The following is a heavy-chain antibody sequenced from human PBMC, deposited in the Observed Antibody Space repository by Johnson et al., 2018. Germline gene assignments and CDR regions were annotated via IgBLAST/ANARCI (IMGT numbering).Heavy chain of an antibody. CDR2: ISGGGGSS. J-gene: IGHJ6*02. V-gene: IGHV3-23*04. Sequence: VQLVQSGGGLEQPGGSLRLSCAASEFTFSSYAMSWVRQAPGKGLEWVATISGGGGSSYHAESVKGRFTVSRDNSDNMLYLQMNSLRVEETAVSYCAKVKGSGRATTRWYGSYYYAMDGWGQGTTVTVSS. CDR3: AKVKGSGRATTRWYGSYYYAMDG. CDR1: EFTFSSYA. D-gene: IGHD6-13*01.